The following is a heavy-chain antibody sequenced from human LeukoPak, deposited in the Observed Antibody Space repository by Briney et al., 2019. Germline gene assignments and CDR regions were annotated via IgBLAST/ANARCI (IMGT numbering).Heavy chain of an antibody. D-gene: IGHD3-10*01. CDR1: GFTFSTYS. Sequence: GGSLRLSCAVSGFTFSTYSMTWVRQAPGKGLEWVSTISGSDDSTYYADSVKGRFTISRDNSRNTLYLQMNSLRVEDSAVYYCGKERSSSGSDFEYRGQGTLVTVSS. V-gene: IGHV3-23*01. CDR2: ISGSDDST. CDR3: GKERSSSGSDFEY. J-gene: IGHJ4*02.